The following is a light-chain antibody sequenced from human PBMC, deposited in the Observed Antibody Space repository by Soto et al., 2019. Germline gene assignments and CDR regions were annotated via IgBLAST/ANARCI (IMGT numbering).Light chain of an antibody. J-gene: IGKJ4*01. CDR3: QQRSNWPLT. CDR2: DAS. Sequence: EIVLTQSPATPSLSPGERATLSCRASQSVSSHLAWYQQKPGQAPRLLIYDASNRATGIPARFSGSGSGTDFTLTISSLEPEDFAVYYWQQRSNWPLTFGGGTKVDIK. CDR1: QSVSSH. V-gene: IGKV3-11*01.